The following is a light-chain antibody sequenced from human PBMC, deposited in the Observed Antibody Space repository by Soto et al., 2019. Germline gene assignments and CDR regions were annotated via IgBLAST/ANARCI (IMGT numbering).Light chain of an antibody. V-gene: IGLV4-69*01. CDR2: LDSDGSH. CDR3: QTGGAGSHVV. J-gene: IGLJ2*01. Sequence: QPVLTQSPSASASLGASVKLTCTLSSGHSSYAIAWHQQQPEKGPRYLMKLDSDGSHTKGDAIPDRFSGSSSGAERYLTISGLQSEDEADYYCQTGGAGSHVVFGGGTEVAVL. CDR1: SGHSSYA.